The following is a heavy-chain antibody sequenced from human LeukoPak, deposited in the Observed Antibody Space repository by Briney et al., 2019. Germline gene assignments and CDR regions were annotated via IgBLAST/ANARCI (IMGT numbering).Heavy chain of an antibody. D-gene: IGHD2-2*01. Sequence: GGSLRLSCAASGFTFSSYWMSWVRQAPGKGLEWVSAIGGSGGSTYYADSVKGRFTVSRDNSKNTLYLQMTSLRAEDTAVYHCAKGLGYCTSISCYLDYWGQGTLVTVSS. V-gene: IGHV3-23*01. CDR1: GFTFSSYW. CDR2: IGGSGGST. J-gene: IGHJ4*02. CDR3: AKGLGYCTSISCYLDY.